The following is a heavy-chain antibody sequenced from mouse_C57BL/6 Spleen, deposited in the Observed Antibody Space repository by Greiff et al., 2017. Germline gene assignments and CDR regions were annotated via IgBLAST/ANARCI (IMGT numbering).Heavy chain of an antibody. D-gene: IGHD1-1*01. V-gene: IGHV1-80*01. CDR2: IYPGDGDT. J-gene: IGHJ3*01. CDR1: GYAFSSYW. CDR3: ARSDYYGSQAWFAY. Sequence: QVQLQQSGAELVKPGASVKISCKASGYAFSSYWMNWVKQRPGKGLEWIGQIYPGDGDTNYNGKFKGKATLTADKSSSTAYMPLSSLTSEDSAVYFCARSDYYGSQAWFAYWGQGTLVTVSA.